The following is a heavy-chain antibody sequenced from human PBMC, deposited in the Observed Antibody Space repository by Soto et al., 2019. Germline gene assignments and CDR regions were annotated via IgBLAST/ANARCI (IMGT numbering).Heavy chain of an antibody. J-gene: IGHJ4*02. V-gene: IGHV4-59*01. CDR3: ARRWGTYFDF. CDR2: IYYSGST. D-gene: IGHD7-27*01. CDR1: GGSISSSY. Sequence: PSETLSLTCTVSGGSISSSYRSWIRQPPGKGLEWIGYIYYSGSTNYNPSLKSRVTISVDTSKNQFSLKLSSVTAADTAVYYCARRWGTYFDFWGQGTLVTVSS.